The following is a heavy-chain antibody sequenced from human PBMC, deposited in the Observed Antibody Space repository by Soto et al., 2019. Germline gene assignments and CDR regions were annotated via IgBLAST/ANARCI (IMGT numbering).Heavy chain of an antibody. J-gene: IGHJ4*02. Sequence: HPGGSLRLSCTASGFTINTHWMHWVRQAPGKGLVWVSRIYFDGITTNYADSVKGRLTIPRDNAKNTLYLQMNSLTPEDTALYYCARGPHSSSLFFWGQGTLVTVSS. D-gene: IGHD6-6*01. CDR2: IYFDGITT. CDR1: GFTINTHW. CDR3: ARGPHSSSLFF. V-gene: IGHV3-74*01.